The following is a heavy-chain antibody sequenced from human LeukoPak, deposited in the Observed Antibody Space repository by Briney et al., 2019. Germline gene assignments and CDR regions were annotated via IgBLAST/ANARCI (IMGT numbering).Heavy chain of an antibody. CDR2: IYTSGSA. D-gene: IGHD2-15*01. CDR3: ARSGGSGVVDY. CDR1: GGSIGTYY. J-gene: IGHJ4*02. Sequence: SETLSLTCTVSGGSIGTYYWSWIRQPAGKGLEWIGRIYTSGSANYNPSLKSRVTMSVDTSKNQFSLKLSSVTAADTAVYYCARSGGSGVVDYWGQGTLVTVSS. V-gene: IGHV4-4*07.